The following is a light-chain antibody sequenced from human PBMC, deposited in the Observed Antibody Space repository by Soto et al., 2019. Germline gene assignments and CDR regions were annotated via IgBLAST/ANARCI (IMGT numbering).Light chain of an antibody. CDR3: QQYNTWPPGIT. J-gene: IGKJ4*01. V-gene: IGKV3D-15*01. CDR2: GAS. Sequence: ETVMTQSPATLSVSPGERATISCRASQSVSSNLVWYQQKPGQPPRLLIYGASARATGIPARFSGSGSGTEFTLTISSPQSEDFAIYYCQQYNTWPPGITFGGGTKVQIK. CDR1: QSVSSN.